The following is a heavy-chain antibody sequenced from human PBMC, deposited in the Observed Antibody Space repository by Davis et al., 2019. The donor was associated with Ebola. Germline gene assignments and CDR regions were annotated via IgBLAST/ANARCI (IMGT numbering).Heavy chain of an antibody. CDR1: GFTFSSYG. J-gene: IGHJ4*02. V-gene: IGHV3-30*03. CDR3: ARETMYFRPGILTGYYLDY. CDR2: ISYDGSNK. Sequence: GGSLRLSCAASGFTFSSYGMHWVRQAPGKGLEWVAVISYDGSNKYYADSVKGRFTISRDNSKNTLYLQMNSLRAEDTAVYYCARETMYFRPGILTGYYLDYWGQGTLVTVSS. D-gene: IGHD3-9*01.